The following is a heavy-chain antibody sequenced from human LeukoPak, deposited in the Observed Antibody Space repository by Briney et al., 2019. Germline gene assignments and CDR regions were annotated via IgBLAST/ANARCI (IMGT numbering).Heavy chain of an antibody. V-gene: IGHV3-48*02. CDR2: ISSSSSTI. J-gene: IGHJ4*02. CDR3: ASTQFFYYYDSSGYQPPRDDY. Sequence: GGSLRLSCAASGFTFSSYSMNWVRQAPGKGLEWVSYISSSSSTIYYADSVKGRFTISRDNAKHSLYLQLNSLRDEDTAVYYCASTQFFYYYDSSGYQPPRDDYWGQGTLVTVSS. CDR1: GFTFSSYS. D-gene: IGHD3-22*01.